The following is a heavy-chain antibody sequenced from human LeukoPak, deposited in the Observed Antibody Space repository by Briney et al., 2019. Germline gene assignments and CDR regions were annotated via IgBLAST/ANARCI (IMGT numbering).Heavy chain of an antibody. Sequence: GGSLRLSCAASGFTFSSYAMSWVRQAPGKGLEWVSAISGSGGSTYYADSVKGRFTISRDNSKNTLYLQMNSLRAEDTAVYYCAKDLSVTMIVVVPSGMDVWGQGTTVTVSS. CDR2: ISGSGGST. J-gene: IGHJ6*02. CDR3: AKDLSVTMIVVVPSGMDV. D-gene: IGHD3-22*01. CDR1: GFTFSSYA. V-gene: IGHV3-23*01.